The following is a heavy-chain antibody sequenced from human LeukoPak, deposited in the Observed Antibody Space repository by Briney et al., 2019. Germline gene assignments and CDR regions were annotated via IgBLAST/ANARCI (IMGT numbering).Heavy chain of an antibody. D-gene: IGHD4-23*01. CDR1: GDSMSSYY. CDR2: IYYTGST. V-gene: IGHV4-59*01. Sequence: PSETLSLTCTVSGDSMSSYYWSWIRQPPGKGLEWIGYIYYTGSTNYNPSLKSRVSISVDTSKKQFSLKLNSVTAADTAVYYCARGWEGGNYYMDYWGQGTLVTVSS. J-gene: IGHJ4*02. CDR3: ARGWEGGNYYMDY.